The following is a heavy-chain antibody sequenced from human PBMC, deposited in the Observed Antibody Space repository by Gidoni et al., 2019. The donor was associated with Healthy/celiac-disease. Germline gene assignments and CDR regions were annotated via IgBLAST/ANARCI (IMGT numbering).Heavy chain of an antibody. V-gene: IGHV1-8*01. CDR3: ARRPWGLAYCGGDCSTLAFDI. J-gene: IGHJ3*02. D-gene: IGHD2-21*02. Sequence: GYAQKFQSRVTMTRNTSISTAYMELSSLRSEDTAVYYCARRPWGLAYCGGDCSTLAFDIWGQGTMVTVSS.